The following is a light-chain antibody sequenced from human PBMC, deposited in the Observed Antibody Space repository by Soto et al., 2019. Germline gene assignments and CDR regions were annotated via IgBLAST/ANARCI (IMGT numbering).Light chain of an antibody. CDR2: KAS. Sequence: DIQMTQSPSTLSASVGDRVTFTCRASQNINTWLAWYQQRPGRAPKLLIYKASTLKSGVPSRFSGSGSGTEFTLTISSLQPDDFATYYCQQCSSYYTFGRGT. V-gene: IGKV1-5*03. CDR3: QQCSSYYT. CDR1: QNINTW. J-gene: IGKJ2*01.